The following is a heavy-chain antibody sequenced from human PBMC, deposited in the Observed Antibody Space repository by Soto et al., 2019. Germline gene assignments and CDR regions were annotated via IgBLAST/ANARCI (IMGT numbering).Heavy chain of an antibody. Sequence: PSETLSLTCTVSGGSISSYYWSWIRQPPGKGLEWIGYIYYSGSTNYNPSLKSRVTISVDTSKNQFSLKLSSVTAADTAVHYCARLVWSYGTWFDPWGQGTLVTVSS. D-gene: IGHD5-18*01. CDR3: ARLVWSYGTWFDP. CDR1: GGSISSYY. V-gene: IGHV4-59*08. CDR2: IYYSGST. J-gene: IGHJ5*02.